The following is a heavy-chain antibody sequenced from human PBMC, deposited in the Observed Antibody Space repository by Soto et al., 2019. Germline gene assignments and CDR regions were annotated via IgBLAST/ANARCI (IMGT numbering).Heavy chain of an antibody. CDR1: GFTFSNAW. D-gene: IGHD3-22*01. V-gene: IGHV3-15*07. CDR3: TTDQGYYDSSGYTYYLDY. J-gene: IGHJ4*02. CDR2: IKSKTDGGTT. Sequence: GSLRLSCAASGFTFSNAWMNWVRQAPGKGLEWVGRIKSKTDGGTTDYAAPVKGRFTISRDDSKNTLYLQMNSLKTEDTAVYYCTTDQGYYDSSGYTYYLDYWGQGTLVTVSS.